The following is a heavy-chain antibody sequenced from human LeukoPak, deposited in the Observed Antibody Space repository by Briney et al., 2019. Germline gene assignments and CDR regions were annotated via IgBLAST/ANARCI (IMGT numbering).Heavy chain of an antibody. Sequence: SETLSLTCTVSGGSISPYYWSWIRQPPGKGLEWIGYIYYSGSTNYNPSLKSRVTISLDTSKNQFSLNLRSVTAADTAVYYCARYSSGWSFYFDYWGQGTLATASS. D-gene: IGHD6-19*01. CDR3: ARYSSGWSFYFDY. V-gene: IGHV4-59*08. CDR1: GGSISPYY. J-gene: IGHJ4*02. CDR2: IYYSGST.